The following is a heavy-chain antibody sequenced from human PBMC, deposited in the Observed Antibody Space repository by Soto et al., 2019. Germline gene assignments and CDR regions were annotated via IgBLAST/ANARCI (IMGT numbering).Heavy chain of an antibody. J-gene: IGHJ4*02. V-gene: IGHV3-64D*06. Sequence: GGSLRLSCSASGFTFSSYAMHWIRQAPGMGLEYASAISSDGGSTYYADSGKGRFTISRDNSKNTLYLQMSSLRAEDTAVYYCVKDWVGSDYWGQGTLVTVSS. CDR1: GFTFSSYA. D-gene: IGHD1-26*01. CDR3: VKDWVGSDY. CDR2: ISSDGGST.